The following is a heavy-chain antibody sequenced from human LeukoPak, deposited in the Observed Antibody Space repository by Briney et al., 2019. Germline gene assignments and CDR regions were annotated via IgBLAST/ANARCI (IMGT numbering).Heavy chain of an antibody. CDR1: GYTFSDYY. J-gene: IGHJ4*02. D-gene: IGHD3-9*01. CDR2: INPNSGGT. Sequence: GASVKVSCKASGYTFSDYYMHWVRQTPGQGPEWMGWINPNSGGTNCAQRFQGRVTMTRDTSISTVYMELSRLRSDDTAVYYCASGLAILTGYWGHYFDYWGLGTLVTVSS. CDR3: ASGLAILTGYWGHYFDY. V-gene: IGHV1-2*02.